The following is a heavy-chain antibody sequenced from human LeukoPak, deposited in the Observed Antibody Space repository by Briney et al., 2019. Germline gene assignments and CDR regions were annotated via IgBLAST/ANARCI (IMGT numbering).Heavy chain of an antibody. Sequence: GGSLRLSCAASGFTFSSYSMNWVRQAPGKGLEWVSSISSSSSYIYYADSVKGRFTISRDNAKNSLYLQMNSLRAEDTAVYYCATQISYYSNYGYFDYWGQGTLVTVPS. CDR1: GFTFSSYS. CDR3: ATQISYYSNYGYFDY. CDR2: ISSSSSYI. J-gene: IGHJ4*02. V-gene: IGHV3-21*01. D-gene: IGHD4-11*01.